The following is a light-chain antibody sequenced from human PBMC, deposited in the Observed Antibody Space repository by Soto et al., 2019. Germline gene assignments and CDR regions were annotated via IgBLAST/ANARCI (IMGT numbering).Light chain of an antibody. Sequence: EIVLTQSPGTLSLSPGERATLSCRASQSVDSNYLAWYQQKPGQAPRLLIYGASIRATGIPDRFSGSGSGTDFTLTISRLEPEDFAVYYCQQYGRSRTFGQGTKVEMK. CDR2: GAS. J-gene: IGKJ1*01. CDR1: QSVDSNY. V-gene: IGKV3-20*01. CDR3: QQYGRSRT.